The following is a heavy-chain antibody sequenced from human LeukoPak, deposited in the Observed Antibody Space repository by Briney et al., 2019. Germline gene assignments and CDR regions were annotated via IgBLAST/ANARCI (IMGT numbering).Heavy chain of an antibody. Sequence: PSETLSLTCSVSGYSITIAYYWGWIRQAPGKGLEWIGSVSHSGTTYYNPSLKSRVSISLDTSENQFSLNLNTVTAADTAVYYCARAGYDWNYDNWGQGTLVTVSS. D-gene: IGHD5-12*01. CDR3: ARAGYDWNYDN. J-gene: IGHJ4*02. CDR2: VSHSGTT. V-gene: IGHV4-38-2*01. CDR1: GYSITIAYY.